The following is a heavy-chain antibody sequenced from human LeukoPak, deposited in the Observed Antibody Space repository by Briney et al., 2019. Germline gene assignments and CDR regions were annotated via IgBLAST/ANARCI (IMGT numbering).Heavy chain of an antibody. CDR1: GFTFTTYW. J-gene: IGHJ4*02. CDR3: SNGIYDKSY. Sequence: GGSLRLSCTASGFTFTTYWMAWVRQAPGKGLEWVANIKQDGSEAYYAESVRGRFTISRDNAKNSLYLQMNSLRAEDTSVYCCSNGIYDKSYWGQGTLVTVSS. D-gene: IGHD3-22*01. V-gene: IGHV3-7*01. CDR2: IKQDGSEA.